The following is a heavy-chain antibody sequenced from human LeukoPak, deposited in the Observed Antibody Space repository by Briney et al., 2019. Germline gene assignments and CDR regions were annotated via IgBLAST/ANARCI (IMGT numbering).Heavy chain of an antibody. CDR3: VRGFFYYDSSGCLI. V-gene: IGHV3-20*04. CDR1: GFTFDDYG. CDR2: INWHGDNT. D-gene: IGHD3-22*01. Sequence: GGSLRLSCAASGFTFDDYGMSWVRQAPGKGLEWVSGINWHGDNTGYANSVKGRFTISRDNARNSLYLQMNSLRAEDTALYYCVRGFFYYDSSGCLIWGQGTLVTVSS. J-gene: IGHJ4*02.